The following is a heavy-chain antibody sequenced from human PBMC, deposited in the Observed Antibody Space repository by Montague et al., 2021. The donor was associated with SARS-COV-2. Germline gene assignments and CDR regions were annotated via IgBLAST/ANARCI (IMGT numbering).Heavy chain of an antibody. V-gene: IGHV4-4*07. CDR2: VTTSETT. D-gene: IGHD6-6*01. CDR1: GGSITGFS. CDR3: SRTPTRPLSLDS. Sequence: SETLSLTCAVSGGSITGFSCSWVRQPAGKGLEWIGSVTTSETTNYSSSLRIRVPMSVDTSTNQFSLNLNSVTAADTAIYYCSRTPTRPLSLDSWGQGTLVTVSS. J-gene: IGHJ4*02.